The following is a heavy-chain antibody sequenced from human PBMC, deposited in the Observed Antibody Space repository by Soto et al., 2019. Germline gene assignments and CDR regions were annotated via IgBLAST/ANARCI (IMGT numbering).Heavy chain of an antibody. CDR3: ARGLILWFGELSRRGGYYYYMDV. CDR1: GGSFSGYQ. J-gene: IGHJ6*03. V-gene: IGHV4-34*01. D-gene: IGHD3-10*01. CDR2: INDSGDI. Sequence: QVQLQQWGAGLLKPSETLSLTCAVYGGSFSGYQWSWIRQTPGKGLEWIGGINDSGDINYNPSLKSRVTILVDSPKKQLSLRLSFVTAADTAVYYCARGLILWFGELSRRGGYYYYMDVWGKGTTVIVSS.